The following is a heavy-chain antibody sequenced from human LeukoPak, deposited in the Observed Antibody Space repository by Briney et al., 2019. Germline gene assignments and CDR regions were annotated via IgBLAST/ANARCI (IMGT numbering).Heavy chain of an antibody. CDR2: IGGAGGNT. CDR1: GFTFNDYA. D-gene: IGHD3-22*01. Sequence: GGSLRLSCTASGFTFNDYAMVWVRQAPGKGLEWVSTIGGAGGNTLYADAVRGRFTISRDNSKNTLYLQMNSLRAEDTAVYYCAKDRRIDSSGYYYDYWGQGTLVTVSS. V-gene: IGHV3-23*01. CDR3: AKDRRIDSSGYYYDY. J-gene: IGHJ4*02.